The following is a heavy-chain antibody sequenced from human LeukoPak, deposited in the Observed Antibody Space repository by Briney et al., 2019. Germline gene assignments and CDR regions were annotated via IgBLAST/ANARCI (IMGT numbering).Heavy chain of an antibody. CDR3: ARFDRSRPGLSDY. J-gene: IGHJ4*02. Sequence: GESLKISCKGSGYSFTSYWIGWVHQMPGKGLEWMGIIYPGDSDTRYSPSFQGQVTISADKSISTAYLQWSSLEASDTAMYYCARFDRSRPGLSDYWGQGTLVTVSS. D-gene: IGHD6-6*01. CDR1: GYSFTSYW. V-gene: IGHV5-51*07. CDR2: IYPGDSDT.